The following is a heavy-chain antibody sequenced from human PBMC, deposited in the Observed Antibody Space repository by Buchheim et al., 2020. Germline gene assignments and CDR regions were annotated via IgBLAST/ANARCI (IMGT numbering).Heavy chain of an antibody. CDR3: ARDGWIQQKRHYYYYYMDV. CDR1: GFTFSSYG. Sequence: QVQLVESGGGVVKPGRSLRLSCAASGFTFSSYGMHWVRQAPGKGLEWVAVLWPDGSNKYYADSAKGRFTISRDNSKNTLSLEMNSLRAEDTAVYYCARDGWIQQKRHYYYYYMDVWSKGTT. CDR2: LWPDGSNK. D-gene: IGHD5-18*01. J-gene: IGHJ6*03. V-gene: IGHV3-33*01.